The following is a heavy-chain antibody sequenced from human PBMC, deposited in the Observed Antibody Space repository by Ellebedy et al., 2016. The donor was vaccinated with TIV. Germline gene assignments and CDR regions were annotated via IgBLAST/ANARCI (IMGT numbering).Heavy chain of an antibody. Sequence: MPSETLSLTCTVSGGSVSSGFYYWSWIRQPPGKGLEYIGYIYYSGSTNYNPSLKSRVTISVDTSKNQFSLKLSSVTTADTAVYYCARAGKDYYGLGGGGWFDPWGQGTLVIVSS. CDR1: GGSVSSGFYY. J-gene: IGHJ5*02. CDR3: ARAGKDYYGLGGGGWFDP. D-gene: IGHD3-10*01. V-gene: IGHV4-61*01. CDR2: IYYSGST.